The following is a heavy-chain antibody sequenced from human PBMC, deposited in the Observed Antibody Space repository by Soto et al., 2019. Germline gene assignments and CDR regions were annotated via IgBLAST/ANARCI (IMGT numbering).Heavy chain of an antibody. J-gene: IGHJ6*02. CDR1: GATFSSYA. V-gene: IGHV1-69*06. D-gene: IGHD3-10*01. Sequence: SVKVSCKASGATFSSYAISWVRQAPGQGLEWMGGIIPIFGTANYAQKFQGRVTITADKSTSAAYMELSSLRSEDTAVYYCAREGESITMVRGVSYYYCGMVVWCPGLSVT. CDR2: IIPIFGTA. CDR3: AREGESITMVRGVSYYYCGMVV.